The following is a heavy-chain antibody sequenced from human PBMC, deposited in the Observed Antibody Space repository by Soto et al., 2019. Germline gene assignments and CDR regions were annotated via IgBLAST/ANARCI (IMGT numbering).Heavy chain of an antibody. D-gene: IGHD3-3*01. CDR2: ISGSGGST. Sequence: GGSLRLSCAASGFTFSSYAMSWVRQAPGKGLEWVSAISGSGGSTYYADSVKGRFTISRDNSKNTLYLQMNSLRAEDTAVYYCANDGYDFRSCYFFDYWGQGTLVTVSS. CDR3: ANDGYDFRSCYFFDY. J-gene: IGHJ4*02. V-gene: IGHV3-23*01. CDR1: GFTFSSYA.